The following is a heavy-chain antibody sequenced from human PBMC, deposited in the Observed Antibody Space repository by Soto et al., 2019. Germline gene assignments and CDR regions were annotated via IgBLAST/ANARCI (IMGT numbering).Heavy chain of an antibody. V-gene: IGHV1-46*03. CDR1: GYTFTSYY. J-gene: IGHJ5*02. D-gene: IGHD2-2*01. CDR3: ARGVVPAVPYEIWFDP. CDR2: INPSGGST. Sequence: QVQLVQSGAEVKKPGASVKVSCKASGYTFTSYYMHWVRQAPGQGLEWMRIINPSGGSTSYAQKFKGRVTMTRDTSTSTVYMELSSLRSEDTAVYYCARGVVPAVPYEIWFDPWGQGTLVTVSS.